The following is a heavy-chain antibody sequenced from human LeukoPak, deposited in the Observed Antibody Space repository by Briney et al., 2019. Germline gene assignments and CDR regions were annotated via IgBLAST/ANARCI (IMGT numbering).Heavy chain of an antibody. CDR2: IRRDSTET. CDR3: ARGHFGVVLDY. J-gene: IGHJ4*02. Sequence: GGSLRLSCVGSEFTFSSYSMIWVRQAPGKGLEWASSIRRDSTETRHAGSVMGRFTISRDNAKKSLYLQMNGLRAEDTAVYYCARGHFGVVLDYWGQGTRVTVSS. D-gene: IGHD3-3*01. CDR1: EFTFSSYS. V-gene: IGHV3-21*01.